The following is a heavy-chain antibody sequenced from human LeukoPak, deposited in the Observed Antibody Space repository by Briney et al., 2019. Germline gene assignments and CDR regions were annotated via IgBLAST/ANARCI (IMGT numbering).Heavy chain of an antibody. CDR2: IYSGGST. CDR1: EFTVSSDY. J-gene: IGHJ3*02. V-gene: IGHV3-66*01. Sequence: PGGSLRLSCAASEFTVSSDYMNWVRQAPGKGLEWVSVIYSGGSTYYADSVKGRFTISRDNSENTLYLQMNSLRAEDTAVYYCARGGSGTYFAFDIWGQGTMVTVSS. D-gene: IGHD3-10*01. CDR3: ARGGSGTYFAFDI.